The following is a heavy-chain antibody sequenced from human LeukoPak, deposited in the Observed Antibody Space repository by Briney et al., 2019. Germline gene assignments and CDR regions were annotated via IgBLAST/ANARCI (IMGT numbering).Heavy chain of an antibody. V-gene: IGHV4-59*01. J-gene: IGHJ4*02. Sequence: SETLSLTCTVSGGSIRSYYWSWIRQPPGKGLEWIGYIYYSGSTNYNPSLKSRVSISVDTSKNQFSLKLSSVTAADTAVYYCARTGSTVTILYPFDHWGQGTLVTVSS. D-gene: IGHD4-17*01. CDR2: IYYSGST. CDR1: GGSIRSYY. CDR3: ARTGSTVTILYPFDH.